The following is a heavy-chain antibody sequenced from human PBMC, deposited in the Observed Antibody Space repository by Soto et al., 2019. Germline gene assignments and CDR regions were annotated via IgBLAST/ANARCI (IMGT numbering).Heavy chain of an antibody. CDR1: GFTFSSYA. D-gene: IGHD3-22*01. CDR2: ISFDGSNE. J-gene: IGHJ5*02. V-gene: IGHV3-30-3*01. Sequence: GGSLRLSCAASGFTFSSYALHCIRQAPGKGLEWVAIISFDGSNEYYADSVKGRFTISRDNSKNTLYLQVGSLRAEDTAVYYCAQTYYYNRSGYYQNWFDPWGQATLVTVSS. CDR3: AQTYYYNRSGYYQNWFDP.